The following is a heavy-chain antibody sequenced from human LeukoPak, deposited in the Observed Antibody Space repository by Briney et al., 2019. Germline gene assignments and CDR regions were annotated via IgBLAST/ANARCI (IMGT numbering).Heavy chain of an antibody. CDR3: ARPLYSSGTTEDDY. V-gene: IGHV1-8*03. CDR1: GYTFTSYD. D-gene: IGHD6-19*01. J-gene: IGHJ4*02. Sequence: GASVKVSCKASGYTFTSYDINWVRQATGQGLEWMGWMNPNSGNTGYAQKFQGRVTITRNTSISTAYMELSRLRSDDTAVYYCARPLYSSGTTEDDYWGQGTLVTVSS. CDR2: MNPNSGNT.